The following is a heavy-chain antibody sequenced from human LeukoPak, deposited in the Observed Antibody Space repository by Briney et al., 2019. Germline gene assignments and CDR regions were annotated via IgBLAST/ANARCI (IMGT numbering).Heavy chain of an antibody. Sequence: GGSLRLSWAASGFTFSSYAMSWVRQAPGKGLEWVSAISGSGGSTYYADSVKGRFTISRDNSKNTLYLQMNSLRAEDTAVYYCAKSYYYDSSGYYQYYFDYWGQGTLVTVSS. J-gene: IGHJ4*02. V-gene: IGHV3-23*01. CDR2: ISGSGGST. D-gene: IGHD3-22*01. CDR3: AKSYYYDSSGYYQYYFDY. CDR1: GFTFSSYA.